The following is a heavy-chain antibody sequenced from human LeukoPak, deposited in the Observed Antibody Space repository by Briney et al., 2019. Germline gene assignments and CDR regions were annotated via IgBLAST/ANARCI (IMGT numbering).Heavy chain of an antibody. CDR3: ARFYSITMVRGVIEGNWFDP. CDR2: IYPGDSDT. CDR1: GYSFTSYW. D-gene: IGHD3-10*01. Sequence: GESLKISCKGSGYSFTSYWIGWVRQMPGKGLEWMGIIYPGDSDTRYSPSFQGQVTISADKSISTAYLQWSSLKASDTAMYYCARFYSITMVRGVIEGNWFDPWGQGTLVTVYS. V-gene: IGHV5-51*01. J-gene: IGHJ5*02.